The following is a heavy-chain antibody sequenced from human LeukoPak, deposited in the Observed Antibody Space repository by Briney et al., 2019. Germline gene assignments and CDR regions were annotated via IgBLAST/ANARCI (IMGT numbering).Heavy chain of an antibody. V-gene: IGHV3-48*01. J-gene: IGHJ3*02. Sequence: GGSLRLSCAASGFTFSSYSVNWVRQAPGKGLEWVSYISSSSSTIYYADSVKGRFTISRDNAKNSLYLQMNSLRAEDTAVYYCARDRDDILTGYSPDAFDIWGQGTMVTVSS. CDR1: GFTFSSYS. D-gene: IGHD3-9*01. CDR2: ISSSSSTI. CDR3: ARDRDDILTGYSPDAFDI.